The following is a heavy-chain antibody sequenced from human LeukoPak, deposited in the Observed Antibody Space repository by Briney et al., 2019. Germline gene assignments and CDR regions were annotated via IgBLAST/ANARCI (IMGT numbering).Heavy chain of an antibody. Sequence: GASVKVSCKASGYTFGTYDFNWVRQATGQGLEWMGWMNPKSGNTGYAQKFQGRVTMTRNTSISTAYMELSSLRSEETAVYYCASASTWNGHYYYMDVWGKGTTVTISS. CDR1: GYTFGTYD. CDR3: ASASTWNGHYYYMDV. J-gene: IGHJ6*03. D-gene: IGHD1-1*01. CDR2: MNPKSGNT. V-gene: IGHV1-8*01.